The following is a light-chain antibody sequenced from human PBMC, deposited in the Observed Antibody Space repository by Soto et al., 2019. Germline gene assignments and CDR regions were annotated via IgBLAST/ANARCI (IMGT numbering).Light chain of an antibody. Sequence: QSVLTQPPSASGTPGQRVTISCSGGRSNIGGYNYVSWYQQLPGTAPKVLIYDNNKRPSGIPDRFSGSKSGTSATLGITGLQTGDEADYYCGTWDSSLSAVVFGGGTKLTVL. CDR2: DNN. V-gene: IGLV1-51*01. CDR3: GTWDSSLSAVV. J-gene: IGLJ2*01. CDR1: RSNIGGYNY.